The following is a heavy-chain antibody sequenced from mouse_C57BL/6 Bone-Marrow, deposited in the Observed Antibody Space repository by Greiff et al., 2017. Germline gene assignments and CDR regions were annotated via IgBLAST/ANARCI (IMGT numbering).Heavy chain of an antibody. V-gene: IGHV8-8*01. J-gene: IGHJ2*01. D-gene: IGHD1-1*01. CDR1: GFSLSTFGMG. CDR2: IWWDDDK. Sequence: QVTLKESGPGLLQPSQSLSLSCSFSGFSLSTFGMGVGWIRQPSGMGLEWLAHIWWDDDKYYTPALKSRLTISKDTSKNQVFLKIANVDTADTATYYCARGTYYYDSSRFDYWGRGTTLTVSS. CDR3: ARGTYYYDSSRFDY.